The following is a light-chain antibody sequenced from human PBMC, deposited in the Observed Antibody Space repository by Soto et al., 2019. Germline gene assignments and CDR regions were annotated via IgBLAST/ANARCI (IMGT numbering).Light chain of an antibody. CDR1: QSVSSK. Sequence: EIVMTQSAASLSVSPGERATLSYRASQSVSSKLAWYQQKPGQGPRLLIYGASTRATGIPARFSGSGSGTEFTLSISSLQSEDFAVYYCQHYSTWLWTFGQGTKVEIK. V-gene: IGKV3-15*01. CDR2: GAS. CDR3: QHYSTWLWT. J-gene: IGKJ1*01.